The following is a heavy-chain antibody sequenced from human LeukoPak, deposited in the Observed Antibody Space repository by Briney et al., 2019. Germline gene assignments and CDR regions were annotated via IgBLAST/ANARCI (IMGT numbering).Heavy chain of an antibody. CDR2: TYSSRRT. V-gene: IGHV4-4*07. CDR3: ARGPTILDY. CDR1: GGSLRSYY. J-gene: IGHJ4*02. D-gene: IGHD1-26*01. Sequence: PSETLSLPCTVSGGSLRSYYWSWIRGPAGGGPEWIGQTYSSRRTDYNPSLTSRVTMSVGTSKHQYSLILKSLTAADTAIYYCARGPTILDYWGQASLVTVSS.